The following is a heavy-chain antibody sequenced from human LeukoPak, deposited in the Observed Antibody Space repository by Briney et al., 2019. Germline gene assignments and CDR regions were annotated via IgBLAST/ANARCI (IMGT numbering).Heavy chain of an antibody. CDR1: GFTFSYYA. J-gene: IGHJ4*02. D-gene: IGHD1-7*01. CDR2: ISYDGINQ. Sequence: GRSLRLSCAASGFTFSYYAMHWVRQAPGKGLEWVAVISYDGINQYYADSVKGRFTISRDNSKNTLYLQMNSLRADDTAIYYCAREWGQYNWNYVLYYWGQGSLVTVSS. CDR3: AREWGQYNWNYVLYY. V-gene: IGHV3-30*04.